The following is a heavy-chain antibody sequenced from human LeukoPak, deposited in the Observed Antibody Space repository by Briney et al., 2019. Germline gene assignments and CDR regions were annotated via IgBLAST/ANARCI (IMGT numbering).Heavy chain of an antibody. D-gene: IGHD3-16*02. CDR1: GFTFISYG. Sequence: GGSLRLSCAASGFTFISYGMHWVRQATGKGLEWVSAIGTAGDTYYPGSVKGRFTISRENAKNSLYLQMNSLRAEDTAVYYCARVLLRLGELSLDPWGQGTLVTVSS. CDR2: IGTAGDT. J-gene: IGHJ5*02. CDR3: ARVLLRLGELSLDP. V-gene: IGHV3-13*01.